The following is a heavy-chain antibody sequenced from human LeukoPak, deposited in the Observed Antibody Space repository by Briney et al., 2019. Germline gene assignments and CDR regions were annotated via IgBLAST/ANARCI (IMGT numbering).Heavy chain of an antibody. J-gene: IGHJ4*02. CDR2: IYTSGST. CDR3: ARASYSYDISGWVPFDY. V-gene: IGHV4-61*02. CDR1: GNSISSGDYY. D-gene: IGHD3-22*01. Sequence: YPSETLSLTCTVSGNSISSGDYYWSWIRQPAGKGLEWIGRIYTSGSTTYNPSLKSRVTISGDTSENQFSLRLSSVTAADTAVYYCARASYSYDISGWVPFDYWGQGTLVTVSS.